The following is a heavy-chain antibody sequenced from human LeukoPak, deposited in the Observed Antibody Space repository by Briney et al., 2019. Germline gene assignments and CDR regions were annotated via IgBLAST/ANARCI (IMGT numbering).Heavy chain of an antibody. Sequence: SETLSLTCAVYGGSFSGYYWSWIRQPPGKGLEWIGEIDHSGSTNYNPSLKSRVTISVDTSKNQFSLKLSSVTAADTAMYYCATASGATTFDYWGQGTLVTVSS. CDR2: IDHSGST. J-gene: IGHJ4*02. V-gene: IGHV4-34*01. CDR3: ATASGATTFDY. CDR1: GGSFSGYY. D-gene: IGHD1-26*01.